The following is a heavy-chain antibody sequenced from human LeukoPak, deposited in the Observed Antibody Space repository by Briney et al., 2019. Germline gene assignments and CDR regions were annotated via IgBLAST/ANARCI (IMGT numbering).Heavy chain of an antibody. V-gene: IGHV3-48*01. Sequence: GGSLRLSCAASGFTFSTYSMNWVRQAPGKGLEWVSYISSGSSTIYYTDSVKGRFTISRDNSKNTMYLQMNSLRAEDTAVYYCGVNSDYWGQGTLVTVSS. J-gene: IGHJ4*02. CDR1: GFTFSTYS. CDR3: GVNSDY. CDR2: ISSGSSTI. D-gene: IGHD4-23*01.